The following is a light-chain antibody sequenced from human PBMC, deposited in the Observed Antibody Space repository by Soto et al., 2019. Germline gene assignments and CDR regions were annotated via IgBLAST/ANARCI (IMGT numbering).Light chain of an antibody. CDR2: GNS. J-gene: IGLJ7*01. Sequence: QSVLTQPPSVSGAPGQRVTISCTGSSSNIGAGYDVHWYQQPPGTAPKLLIYGNSNRPSGVPDRFSGSKSGTSASLAITGLQAEDEADYYYQSYDSSLSGAVFGGGTQLTVL. V-gene: IGLV1-40*01. CDR1: SSNIGAGYD. CDR3: QSYDSSLSGAV.